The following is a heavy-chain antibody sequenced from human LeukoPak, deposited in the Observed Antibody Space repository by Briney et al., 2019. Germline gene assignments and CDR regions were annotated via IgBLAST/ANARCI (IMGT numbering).Heavy chain of an antibody. Sequence: GGSLRLSCAASGFTFSSYAMSWVRQAPGKGLEWVSAISGSGGSTYYADSVKGRFTISRDNTKNTLYLQMNSLRAEDTAVYYCARRGSPITMIVVVTRLYYFDYWGQGTLVTVSS. CDR3: ARRGSPITMIVVVTRLYYFDY. D-gene: IGHD3-22*01. J-gene: IGHJ4*02. V-gene: IGHV3-23*01. CDR1: GFTFSSYA. CDR2: ISGSGGST.